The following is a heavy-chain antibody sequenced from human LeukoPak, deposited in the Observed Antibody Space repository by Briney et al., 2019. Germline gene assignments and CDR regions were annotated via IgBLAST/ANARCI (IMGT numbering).Heavy chain of an antibody. V-gene: IGHV3-11*01. D-gene: IGHD3-3*01. CDR2: ISSSGSTI. Sequence: GGSLRLSCAASGFTFSDYYMSWIRQAPGKGLEWVSYISSSGSTIYYADSVKGRFTISRDNAKNSLYLQMNSLRAEDTAAYYCARDKFYDFWSGYSTLDYWGQGTLVTVSS. CDR1: GFTFSDYY. CDR3: ARDKFYDFWSGYSTLDY. J-gene: IGHJ4*02.